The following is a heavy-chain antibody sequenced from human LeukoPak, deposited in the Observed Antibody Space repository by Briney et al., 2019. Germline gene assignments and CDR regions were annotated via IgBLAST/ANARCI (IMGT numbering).Heavy chain of an antibody. CDR1: GGSISSGGYS. D-gene: IGHD3-22*01. V-gene: IGHV4-30-2*01. CDR3: ASWSDYYDSSGNY. Sequence: SETLSLTCAVSGGSISSGGYSWSWIRQPPGKGLEWIGYIYHSGSTNYNPSLKSRVTISVDKSKNQFSLKLSSVTAADTAVYYCASWSDYYDSSGNYWGQGTLVTVSS. CDR2: IYHSGST. J-gene: IGHJ4*02.